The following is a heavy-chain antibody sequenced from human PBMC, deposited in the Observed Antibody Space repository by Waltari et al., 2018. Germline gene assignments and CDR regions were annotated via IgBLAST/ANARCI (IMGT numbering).Heavy chain of an antibody. CDR2: IIPIVGKA. D-gene: IGHD3-16*02. Sequence: QVQLVQSGAEVKKPGSSVKVSCKASGGTFSSYAISWVRQAPGQGLEWMGRIIPIVGKANYAQKFQGRVTITADKSTSTAYMELSSLRSEDTAVYYCAGEHLGELSSAFDIWGQGTMVTVSS. CDR3: AGEHLGELSSAFDI. V-gene: IGHV1-69*04. J-gene: IGHJ3*02. CDR1: GGTFSSYA.